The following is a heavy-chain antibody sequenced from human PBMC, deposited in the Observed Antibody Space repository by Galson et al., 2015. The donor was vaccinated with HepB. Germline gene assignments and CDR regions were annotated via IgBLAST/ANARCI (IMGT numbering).Heavy chain of an antibody. CDR1: GFTFSSYA. CDR3: ARPLQMTTVTLIIRYGMDV. CDR2: ISYDGSNK. Sequence: SLRLSCAASGFTFSSYAMHWVRQAPGKGLEWVAVISYDGSNKYYADSVKGRFTISRDNSKNTLYLQMNSLRAEDTAVYYCARPLQMTTVTLIIRYGMDVWGQGTTVTVSS. D-gene: IGHD4-11*01. V-gene: IGHV3-30-3*01. J-gene: IGHJ6*02.